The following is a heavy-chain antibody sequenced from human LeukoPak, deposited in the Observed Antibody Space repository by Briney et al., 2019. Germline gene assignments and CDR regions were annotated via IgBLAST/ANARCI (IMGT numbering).Heavy chain of an antibody. CDR2: IKPDGSEK. D-gene: IGHD2-2*01. CDR1: GFTFSSHH. V-gene: IGHV3-7*01. CDR3: ARMSSYCDY. J-gene: IGHJ4*02. Sequence: GGSLRLSCVASGFTFSSHHMNCVRQTPGKGLESVATIKPDGSEKYYVDSVKGRFTVSRDNAKSSLYLQMNSLRAEDTGVYFCARMSSYCDYWGQGTLVTVSS.